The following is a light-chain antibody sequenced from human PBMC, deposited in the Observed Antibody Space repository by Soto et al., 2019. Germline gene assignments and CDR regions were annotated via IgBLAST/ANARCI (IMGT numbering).Light chain of an antibody. Sequence: QSALTQPASVSGSPGQSITISCTGNSSDVESYNFVSWYQQHPDKAPKLMIYEGSKRPSGVSNRFSGSNSGNTASLTISGLQAEDEADYYCCSYAGSRTLVFGGGTKLTVL. CDR2: EGS. CDR1: SSDVESYNF. V-gene: IGLV2-23*01. J-gene: IGLJ2*01. CDR3: CSYAGSRTLV.